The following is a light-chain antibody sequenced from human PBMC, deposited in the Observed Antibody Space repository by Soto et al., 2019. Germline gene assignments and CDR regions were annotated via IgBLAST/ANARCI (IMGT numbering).Light chain of an antibody. V-gene: IGKV1-5*01. CDR2: DAS. CDR3: QQYNSWWT. CDR1: QSISSW. J-gene: IGKJ1*01. Sequence: DIQMTQSPSTLSASVGDRVTITCRASQSISSWLAWYQQKPGKAPKLLIYDASSLESGVPSRFSGSGSGKEFTLNIRSLQPDDFATYACQQYNSWWTFSEGTKVDXK.